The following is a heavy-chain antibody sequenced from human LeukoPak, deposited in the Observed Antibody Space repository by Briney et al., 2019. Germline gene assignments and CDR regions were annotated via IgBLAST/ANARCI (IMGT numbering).Heavy chain of an antibody. CDR1: GFTFSNYA. D-gene: IGHD5-18*01. CDR2: ISDSGDTT. V-gene: IGHV3-23*01. J-gene: IGHJ2*01. Sequence: QSGGSLRLSCAASGFTFSNYAVSWVRQAPGMGLDWVSAISDSGDTTYHADSVKGRFAISRDNSKNTLYLQMSSLRAEDTAVYYCAVRGYSNGFNYWYFDLWGRGTLVTVAS. CDR3: AVRGYSNGFNYWYFDL.